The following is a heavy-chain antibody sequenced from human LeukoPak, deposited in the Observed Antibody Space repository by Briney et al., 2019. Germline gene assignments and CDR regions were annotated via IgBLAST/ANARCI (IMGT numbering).Heavy chain of an antibody. CDR1: GGSISSYY. D-gene: IGHD3/OR15-3a*01. V-gene: IGHV4-59*01. CDR2: IYYDGST. Sequence: SETLSLTCTVSGGSISSYYWSWIRQPPGRGLEWIGYIYYDGSTNYNPSVKSRVTISFDTSKNQFSLEVTSVTAADTAVYYCARRSHGDWFHFDLWGRGTLVTVSS. J-gene: IGHJ2*01. CDR3: ARRSHGDWFHFDL.